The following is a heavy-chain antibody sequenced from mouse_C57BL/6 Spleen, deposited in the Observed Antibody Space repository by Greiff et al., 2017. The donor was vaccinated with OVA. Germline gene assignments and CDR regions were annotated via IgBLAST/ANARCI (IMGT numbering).Heavy chain of an antibody. D-gene: IGHD4-1*01. V-gene: IGHV1-69*01. J-gene: IGHJ2*01. CDR2: IDPSDSYT. CDR1: GYTFTSYW. Sequence: VQLQQPGAELVMPGASVKLSCKASGYTFTSYWMHWVKQRPGQGLEWIGEIDPSDSYTNYNQKFKGKSTLTVDKSSSTAYMQLSSLTSEDSAVYYCARQKLGRYFDYWGQGTTLTVSS. CDR3: ARQKLGRYFDY.